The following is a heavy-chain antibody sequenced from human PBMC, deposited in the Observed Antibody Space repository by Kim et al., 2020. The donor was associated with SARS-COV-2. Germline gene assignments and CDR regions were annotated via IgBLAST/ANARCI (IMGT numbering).Heavy chain of an antibody. CDR3: VLGVVTPFDY. V-gene: IGHV3-73*01. Sequence: GGSLRLSCAASGFTFSGSPMHWVRQASGKGLEWVGRIKNKANNYATSYAASVKGRFTIFRAASTNTAYLQMNSLKTADTAVYYCVLGVVTPFDYWGQGTL. CDR1: GFTFSGSP. D-gene: IGHD3-10*01. J-gene: IGHJ4*02. CDR2: IKNKANNYAT.